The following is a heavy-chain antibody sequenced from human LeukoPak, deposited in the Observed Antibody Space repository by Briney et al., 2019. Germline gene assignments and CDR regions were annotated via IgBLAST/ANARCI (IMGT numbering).Heavy chain of an antibody. CDR1: GFTFSSYS. CDR2: ISSSSSYI. D-gene: IGHD5-18*01. CDR3: ARARSSYGYGDAFAI. Sequence: GGSLRLSCAASGFTFSSYSMNWVRQAPGKGLEWVSSISSSSSYIYYADSVKGRFTISRDNAKNTLYVQMNSLRAEDTAVYYCARARSSYGYGDAFAIWGQGTMVTVSS. V-gene: IGHV3-21*01. J-gene: IGHJ3*02.